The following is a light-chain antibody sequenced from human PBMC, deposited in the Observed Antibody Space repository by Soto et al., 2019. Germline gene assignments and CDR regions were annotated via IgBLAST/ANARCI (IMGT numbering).Light chain of an antibody. V-gene: IGKV3-20*01. CDR1: QSVSSSY. J-gene: IGKJ4*01. CDR3: QPYATAPLT. Sequence: VLPQSTGTLSLSPGARATPSGRASQSVSSSYLAWYQQKPGQAPRLLIYGASNRATGIPARFSGSGSGTDGTLTISRLEPEDWVAYYGQPYATAPLTVGGGTKLDIK. CDR2: GAS.